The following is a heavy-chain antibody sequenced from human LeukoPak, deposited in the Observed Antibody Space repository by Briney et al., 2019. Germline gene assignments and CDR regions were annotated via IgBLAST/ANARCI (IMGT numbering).Heavy chain of an antibody. D-gene: IGHD3-9*01. J-gene: IGHJ4*02. CDR3: TQSSDISAGYYWNY. CDR2: IYWDEDK. CDR1: GFSLGTRGVG. Sequence: MVSGPTLVNPTQTLTLTCTFSGFSLGTRGVGVGWIRQPPGKALEWLALIYWDEDKRYSPSLTSRLTITKDTSKNQVVLTMTKMDPVDTATYFCTQSSDISAGYYWNYWGQGTLVTVSS. V-gene: IGHV2-5*02.